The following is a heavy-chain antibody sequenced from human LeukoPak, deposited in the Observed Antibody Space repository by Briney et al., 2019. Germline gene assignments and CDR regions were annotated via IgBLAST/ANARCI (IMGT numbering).Heavy chain of an antibody. Sequence: GGSLRLSCAASGFTFSNYWMSWVRQAPGKGLEWVSAISGSGGGTYYADSVKGRFTISRDNSKNTLYLQMSSLRAEDTAVYYCAKEPSYCTNGVCYSRVFDRWGQGTLVTVSS. V-gene: IGHV3-23*01. CDR2: ISGSGGGT. D-gene: IGHD2-8*01. CDR3: AKEPSYCTNGVCYSRVFDR. CDR1: GFTFSNYW. J-gene: IGHJ5*02.